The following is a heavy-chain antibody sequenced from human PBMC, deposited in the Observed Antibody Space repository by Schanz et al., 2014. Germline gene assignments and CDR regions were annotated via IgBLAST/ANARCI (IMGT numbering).Heavy chain of an antibody. J-gene: IGHJ4*02. D-gene: IGHD2-15*01. CDR3: ATCSGGTCHAKPVLDN. V-gene: IGHV1-69*09. CDR1: GYTFAMYD. CDR2: ISPLLGVA. Sequence: QVQLVQSGSELKKPGASVKVSCKASGYTFAMYDMNWVRQAPGQGPQWMGRISPLLGVANYAQEFQGRLTITADTSTSTAYMELSSLRSEDTAVYYCATCSGGTCHAKPVLDNWGQGTLVTVSS.